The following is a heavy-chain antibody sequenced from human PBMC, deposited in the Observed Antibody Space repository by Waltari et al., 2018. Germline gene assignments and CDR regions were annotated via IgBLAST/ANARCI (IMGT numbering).Heavy chain of an antibody. CDR1: GGTFSSYA. CDR2: IIPIFGTA. Sequence: QVQLVQSGAAVKKHGSSVTVSCTASGGTFSSYAISWVRQAPGQGLEWMGGIIPIFGTANYAQKFQGRVTITADESTSTAYMELSSLRSEDTAVYYCARGGDSSGQRGAFDIWGQGTMVTVSS. J-gene: IGHJ3*02. V-gene: IGHV1-69*12. CDR3: ARGGDSSGQRGAFDI. D-gene: IGHD3-22*01.